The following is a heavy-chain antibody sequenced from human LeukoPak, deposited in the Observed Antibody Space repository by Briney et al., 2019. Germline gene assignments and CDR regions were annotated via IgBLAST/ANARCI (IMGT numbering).Heavy chain of an antibody. CDR3: TSESRWGDY. V-gene: IGHV3-15*04. D-gene: IGHD3-16*01. Sequence: GGSLRLSCAASGFTFSNAWMSWVRQAPGKGLEWVGRIESKTDGGTTDYAAPVKGRFTISRDDSKNTLYLQMNSLKTEDTAVYYCTSESRWGDYWGQGTLVTVSS. CDR2: IESKTDGGTT. J-gene: IGHJ4*02. CDR1: GFTFSNAW.